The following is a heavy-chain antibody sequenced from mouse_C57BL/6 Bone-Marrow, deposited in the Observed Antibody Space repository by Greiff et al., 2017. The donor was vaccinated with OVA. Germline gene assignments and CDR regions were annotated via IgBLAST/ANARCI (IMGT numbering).Heavy chain of an antibody. D-gene: IGHD1-1*01. CDR1: GYTFTSYW. CDR2: IHPNSGST. CDR3: ARGGGSSYLFAY. V-gene: IGHV1-64*01. J-gene: IGHJ3*01. Sequence: QVQLKQSGAELVKPGASVKLSCKASGYTFTSYWMHWVKQRPGQGLEWIGMIHPNSGSTNYNEKFKSKATLTVDKSSSTAYMQLSSLTSEDSAVYYCARGGGSSYLFAYWGQGTLVTVSA.